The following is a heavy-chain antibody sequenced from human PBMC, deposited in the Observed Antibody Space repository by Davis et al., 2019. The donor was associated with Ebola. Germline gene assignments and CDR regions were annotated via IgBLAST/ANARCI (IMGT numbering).Heavy chain of an antibody. CDR3: ARSEALWGYSDY. CDR1: GYTFTNYW. D-gene: IGHD2-15*01. J-gene: IGHJ4*02. V-gene: IGHV5-51*01. Sequence: GGSLRLSCKGSGYTFTNYWIGWVRQLPGKGLEWMGIIYPGDSDTRYSPAFQGQVAMSADRSISTAYLQWSSLKASDTAIYYCARSEALWGYSDYWGQGTLVTVSS. CDR2: IYPGDSDT.